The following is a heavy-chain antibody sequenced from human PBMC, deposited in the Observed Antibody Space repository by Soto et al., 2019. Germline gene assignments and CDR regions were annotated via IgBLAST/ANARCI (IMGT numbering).Heavy chain of an antibody. D-gene: IGHD3-22*01. CDR2: ISGSGGST. J-gene: IGHJ4*02. CDR3: ASRDYYDSSGSIN. CDR1: GFTFSSYA. Sequence: EVQLLESGGGLVQPGGSLRLSCAASGFTFSSYAMSWVRQAPGKGLEWVSAISGSGGSTYYADSVKGRFTISRDNSKNTLSLQMNSLRAEDTAVYYCASRDYYDSSGSINWGQGTLVTVSS. V-gene: IGHV3-23*01.